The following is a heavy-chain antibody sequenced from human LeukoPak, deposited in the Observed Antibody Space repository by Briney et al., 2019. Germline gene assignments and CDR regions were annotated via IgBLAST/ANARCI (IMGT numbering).Heavy chain of an antibody. CDR3: ARLNGGY. Sequence: SETLSLTCAVYGGSFSGYYWSWIRQPPGKGLEWIGEINHSGSTNYNPSLKSRVTISVDTSNNQFSLKLTSVTAADTAVYYCARLNGGYWGQGTLVTVSS. CDR1: GGSFSGYY. D-gene: IGHD7-27*01. CDR2: INHSGST. V-gene: IGHV4-34*01. J-gene: IGHJ4*02.